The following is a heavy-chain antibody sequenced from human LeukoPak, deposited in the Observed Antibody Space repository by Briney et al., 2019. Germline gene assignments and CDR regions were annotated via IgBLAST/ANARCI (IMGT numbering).Heavy chain of an antibody. CDR2: VSGSGGST. J-gene: IGHJ4*02. V-gene: IGHV3-23*01. Sequence: GGSLRLSCAASGFTFSYAMSWVRQAPGKGLEWVSVVSGSGGSTYYADSVKGRFTISRDNAKNSLYLQMNSLRAEDTAVYYCARVGWLGGRGGPTYYFDYWGQGTLVTVSS. CDR1: GFTFSYA. D-gene: IGHD5-12*01. CDR3: ARVGWLGGRGGPTYYFDY.